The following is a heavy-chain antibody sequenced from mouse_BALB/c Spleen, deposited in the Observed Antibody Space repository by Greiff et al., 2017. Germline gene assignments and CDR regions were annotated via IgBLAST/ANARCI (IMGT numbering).Heavy chain of an antibody. V-gene: IGHV5-9-3*01. D-gene: IGHD4-1*01. Sequence: VQLKESGGDLVKPGGSLKLSCAASGFTFSSYAMSWVRQTPEKRLEWVATISSGGSYTYYPDSVKGRFTISRDNAKNTLYLQMSSLRSEDTAMYYCARTVTGDYAMDYWGQGTSVTVSS. CDR1: GFTFSSYA. CDR3: ARTVTGDYAMDY. J-gene: IGHJ4*01. CDR2: ISSGGSYT.